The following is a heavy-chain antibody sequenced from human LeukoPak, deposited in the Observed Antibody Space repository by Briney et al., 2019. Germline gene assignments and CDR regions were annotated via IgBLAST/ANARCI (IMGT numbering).Heavy chain of an antibody. Sequence: GESLRLSCAASGLTFSNYWMTWVRQAPGKGLEWVANMKPYGSEEYCVDSVRGRFPVSRDNARNSLYLQMDSLRAEDTAVYYCAREGGGGGYYSDSYGHPNFDCWGPGTLVTVSS. V-gene: IGHV3-7*01. CDR1: GLTFSNYW. J-gene: IGHJ4*02. D-gene: IGHD3-22*01. CDR3: AREGGGGGYYSDSYGHPNFDC. CDR2: MKPYGSEE.